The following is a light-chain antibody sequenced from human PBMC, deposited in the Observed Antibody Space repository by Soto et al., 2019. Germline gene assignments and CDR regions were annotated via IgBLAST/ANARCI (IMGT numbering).Light chain of an antibody. Sequence: ETVMTQSPATLSVSPGERATLSCRASQSISSDLAWYQPKPGQAPRLLIYGASTTATGIPGRFSGSGSGREFTLTISSLQSEDFAVYYCQQYNNWPRTFGQGTKLEIK. V-gene: IGKV3-15*01. CDR1: QSISSD. CDR2: GAS. CDR3: QQYNNWPRT. J-gene: IGKJ2*01.